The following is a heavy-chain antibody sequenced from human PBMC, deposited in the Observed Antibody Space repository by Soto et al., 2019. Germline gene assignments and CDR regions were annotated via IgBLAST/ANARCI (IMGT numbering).Heavy chain of an antibody. CDR2: ISSSGSTI. V-gene: IGHV3-48*03. J-gene: IGHJ3*02. CDR3: ARDLGIVAFDI. Sequence: GGPLRLSCAASGFTFSSSEMNWARQAQGKGLEWVSYISSSGSTIYYADSVKGRFTICRDNAKNSLYLQMNSLRAYDTAVYYCARDLGIVAFDIWGQGTMVTVSS. D-gene: IGHD1-26*01. CDR1: GFTFSSSE.